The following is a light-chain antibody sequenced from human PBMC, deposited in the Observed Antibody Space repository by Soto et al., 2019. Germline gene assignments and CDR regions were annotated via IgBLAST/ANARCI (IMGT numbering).Light chain of an antibody. CDR2: DVS. CDR3: SSYTSSSTEV. CDR1: SSDVGGYNY. V-gene: IGLV2-14*01. Sequence: QSVLTQPASVSGSLGQSITISCTGTSSDVGGYNYVPWYQQHPGKAPKLMIDDVSNRPSGVSNRFSGSKSGNTASLTISGLQAEDEADYYCSSYTSSSTEVFGTGTKVTVL. J-gene: IGLJ1*01.